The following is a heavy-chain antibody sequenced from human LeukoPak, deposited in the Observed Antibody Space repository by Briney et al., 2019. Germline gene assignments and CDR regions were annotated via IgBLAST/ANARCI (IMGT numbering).Heavy chain of an antibody. CDR2: ISYDGSNK. J-gene: IGHJ6*02. Sequence: GGSLRLSCAASGFTFSSYGMHWVRQAPGKGLEWVAVISYDGSNKYYADSVKGRFTISRDNSKNTLYLQMNSLRAEDTAVYYCAKACLQYSCSWRFYGMDVWGQGTTVTVSS. V-gene: IGHV3-30*18. CDR3: AKACLQYSCSWRFYGMDV. CDR1: GFTFSSYG. D-gene: IGHD6-13*01.